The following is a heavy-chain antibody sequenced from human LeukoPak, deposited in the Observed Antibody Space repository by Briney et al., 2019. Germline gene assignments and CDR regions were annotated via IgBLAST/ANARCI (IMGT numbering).Heavy chain of an antibody. CDR1: GYTFTRYY. J-gene: IGHJ3*02. CDR2: INPSSNSA. V-gene: IGHV1-46*01. Sequence: GASVKVSCKASGYTFTRYYMHWVRQAPGQGLEWMGIINPSSNSASYAQKFQGRVTMTSDMSTSTVYMELRSLRFEDTAVYYCARADITRDGYNSAFDIWGQGTMVTVSS. D-gene: IGHD5-24*01. CDR3: ARADITRDGYNSAFDI.